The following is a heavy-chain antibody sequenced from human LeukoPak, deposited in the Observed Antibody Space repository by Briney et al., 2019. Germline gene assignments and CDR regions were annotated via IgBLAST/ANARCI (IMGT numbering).Heavy chain of an antibody. D-gene: IGHD2-8*01. J-gene: IGHJ4*02. CDR3: ATTKRFCANVVCYTSSSYYFDY. V-gene: IGHV3-23*01. Sequence: GGSLRLSCAASGFTFSSYAMSWVRQAPGKGLEWVSAISGSAGSTYYADSVNGRFTISRDNSKNTLHLQMNSLRAEDTAVYYCATTKRFCANVVCYTSSSYYFDYWGQGTLVTVSS. CDR1: GFTFSSYA. CDR2: ISGSAGST.